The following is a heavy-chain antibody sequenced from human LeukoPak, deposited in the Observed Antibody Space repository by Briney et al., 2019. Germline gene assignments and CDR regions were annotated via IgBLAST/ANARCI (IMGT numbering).Heavy chain of an antibody. Sequence: SGTLSLTCGVSGGSITSTNWWSWVRQPPGQGLEWIGVISLTGRTNYNPSLIGRVIMSLDESRNQLSLTLTSVTAADTAMYYCTRESGPYCPFGYWGQGTLVVVPP. J-gene: IGHJ4*02. V-gene: IGHV4-4*02. CDR2: ISLTGRT. CDR1: GGSITSTNW. D-gene: IGHD1-26*01. CDR3: TRESGPYCPFGY.